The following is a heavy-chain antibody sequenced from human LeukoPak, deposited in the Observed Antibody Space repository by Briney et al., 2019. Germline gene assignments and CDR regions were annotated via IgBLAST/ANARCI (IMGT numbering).Heavy chain of an antibody. CDR2: IYPGDSDT. D-gene: IGHD2-15*01. Sequence: GESLKISCKGSGYSFTSYWIGWVRQMPGKGLEWMGIIYPGDSDTRYSPSFQGQVTISADKSISTAYLQWSSLKASDTAMYYCARISGYCSGGSRYWIDYWGQGTLVTVSS. J-gene: IGHJ4*02. CDR3: ARISGYCSGGSRYWIDY. V-gene: IGHV5-51*01. CDR1: GYSFTSYW.